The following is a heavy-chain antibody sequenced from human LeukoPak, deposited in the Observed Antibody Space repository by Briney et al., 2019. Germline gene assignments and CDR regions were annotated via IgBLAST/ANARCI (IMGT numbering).Heavy chain of an antibody. CDR2: TNSDETVT. V-gene: IGHV3-74*01. D-gene: IGHD2-21*01. CDR3: ARGVNGDTDF. J-gene: IGHJ4*02. Sequence: PGGSLRLSCAASGFTFSTSWMHRVRQPPGKGLVWVSRTNSDETVTTYADSVKGRFTISRDNAKNTLYLQMNSLRAEDTAIYYCARGVNGDTDFWGQGTLVTVSS. CDR1: GFTFSTSW.